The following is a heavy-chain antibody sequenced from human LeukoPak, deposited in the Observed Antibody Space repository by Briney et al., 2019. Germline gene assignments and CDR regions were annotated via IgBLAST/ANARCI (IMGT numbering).Heavy chain of an antibody. CDR3: ASSSGATISSFDY. V-gene: IGHV4-39*07. D-gene: IGHD5-24*01. Sequence: PSETLSLTCAVSGGSISSSSYYWGWIRQPPGKGLEWIGNIYYSGNTYYNPSLKSRVTISVDTSKNQFSLKLSSVTAADTAVYYCASSSGATISSFDYWGQGTLVTVSS. CDR1: GGSISSSSYY. J-gene: IGHJ4*02. CDR2: IYYSGNT.